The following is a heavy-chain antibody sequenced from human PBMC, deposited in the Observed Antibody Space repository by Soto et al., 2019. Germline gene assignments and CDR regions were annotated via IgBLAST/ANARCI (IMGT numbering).Heavy chain of an antibody. J-gene: IGHJ4*02. CDR2: ITPIYPTT. Sequence: SVKVSCEASGGTFYTYTFSWVRQAPGQGLEWMGSITPIYPTTNYAEKLQGRLTVTADGSTNTAYMELNSLTSEDTAVYYCARIPRYSFPTSDDLDSWGQGTLVTVSS. D-gene: IGHD5-18*01. V-gene: IGHV1-69*13. CDR3: ARIPRYSFPTSDDLDS. CDR1: GGTFYTYT.